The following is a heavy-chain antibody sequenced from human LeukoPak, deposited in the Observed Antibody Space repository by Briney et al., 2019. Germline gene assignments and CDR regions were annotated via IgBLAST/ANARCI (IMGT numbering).Heavy chain of an antibody. D-gene: IGHD3-16*02. CDR3: ARDSLPYDYVWGSYRFFDP. CDR2: ISSSGSTI. CDR1: GFTFSSYE. V-gene: IGHV3-48*03. J-gene: IGHJ5*02. Sequence: GGSLRLSCAASGFTFSSYEMNWVRQAPGKGLEWVSYISSSGSTIYYADSVKGRFTISRDNAKNSLYLQMNSLRAEDAAVYYCARDSLPYDYVWGSYRFFDPWGQGTLVTVSS.